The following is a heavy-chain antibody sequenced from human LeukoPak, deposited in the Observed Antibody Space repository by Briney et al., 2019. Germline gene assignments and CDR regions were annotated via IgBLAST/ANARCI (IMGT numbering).Heavy chain of an antibody. CDR2: INTNTGNP. Sequence: ASVKVSCKASGYTFTSYAMNWVRQAPGQGLEWMGWINTNTGNPTYAQGFTGRFVFSLDTSVSTAYLQISSLKAEDTAVYYCARDYYDILTGYWSYNWFDPWGQGTLVTVSS. J-gene: IGHJ5*02. CDR1: GYTFTSYA. D-gene: IGHD3-9*01. CDR3: ARDYYDILTGYWSYNWFDP. V-gene: IGHV7-4-1*02.